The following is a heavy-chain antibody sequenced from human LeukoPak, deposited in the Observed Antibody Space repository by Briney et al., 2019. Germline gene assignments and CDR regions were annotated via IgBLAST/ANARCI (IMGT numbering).Heavy chain of an antibody. CDR2: INPNSGGT. V-gene: IGHV1-2*02. CDR3: ARARYYYGSGRKIDY. D-gene: IGHD3-10*01. Sequence: GASVKVSCKASGYTFTGYYMHWVRQAPGQGLEWMGWINPNSGGTNYAQKFQGRVTMTRDTSIGTAYMELSRLRSDDTAVYYCARARYYYGSGRKIDYWGQGTLVTVSS. CDR1: GYTFTGYY. J-gene: IGHJ4*02.